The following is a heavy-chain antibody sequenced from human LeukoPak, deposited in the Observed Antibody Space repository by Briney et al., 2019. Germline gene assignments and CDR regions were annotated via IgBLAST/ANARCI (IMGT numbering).Heavy chain of an antibody. CDR3: ARVFYGSGRGFDP. D-gene: IGHD3-10*01. CDR1: GDSVSSNSAA. CDR2: TYYRSKLYN. J-gene: IGHJ5*02. Sequence: SQTLSLTCAISGDSVSSNSAAWNWIRQSPSRGLEWLGRTYYRSKLYNDYAVSVKSRITINPDTSKNQFSLKLSSVTAADTAVYYCARVFYGSGRGFDPWGQGTLVTVSS. V-gene: IGHV6-1*01.